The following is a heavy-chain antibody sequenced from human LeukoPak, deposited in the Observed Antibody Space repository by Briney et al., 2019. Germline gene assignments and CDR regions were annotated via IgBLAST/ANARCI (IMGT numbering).Heavy chain of an antibody. V-gene: IGHV4-39*07. CDR2: INHSGST. CDR3: ARGLNDSWTGENY. Sequence: SETLSLTCTVSGGSITSSSHHWGWLRQPPGKGLEWIGEINHSGSTNYNPSLKSRVTISLDTSKSQFSLKVRYVTAADTAVYYCARGLNDSWTGENYWGQGTLVTVSS. CDR1: GGSITSSSHH. J-gene: IGHJ4*02. D-gene: IGHD3-3*01.